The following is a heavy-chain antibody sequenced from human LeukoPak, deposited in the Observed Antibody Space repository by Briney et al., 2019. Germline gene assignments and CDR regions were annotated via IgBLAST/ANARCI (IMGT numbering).Heavy chain of an antibody. J-gene: IGHJ4*02. CDR3: ARAHTGEELEVDY. Sequence: ASVKVSCKASGHTFTRYYMHWVRQAPGQGLEWMGWINPNSGGTNYAQKFQGRVTMTRETSISAAYMELSRLRSDDTAVYYCARAHTGEELEVDYWGQGTLVTVSS. CDR1: GHTFTRYY. V-gene: IGHV1-2*02. D-gene: IGHD1-26*01. CDR2: INPNSGGT.